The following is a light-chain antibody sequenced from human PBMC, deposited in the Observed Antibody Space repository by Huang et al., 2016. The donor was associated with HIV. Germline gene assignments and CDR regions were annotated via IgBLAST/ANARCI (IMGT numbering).Light chain of an antibody. Sequence: EIQLTQSPSSLSASVGDGITITCRASENIVYSLSWFRQRPGRAPEALIYAASRLHAGFPSKFSATGSGANFTLSIDGLGPEDFATYYCQQSRSLPRTYGGGTKVDI. CDR2: AAS. J-gene: IGKJ4*01. CDR3: QQSRSLPRT. CDR1: ENIVYS. V-gene: IGKV1-39*01.